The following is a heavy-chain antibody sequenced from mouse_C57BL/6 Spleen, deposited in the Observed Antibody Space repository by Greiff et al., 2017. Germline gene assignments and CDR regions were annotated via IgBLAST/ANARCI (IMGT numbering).Heavy chain of an antibody. CDR2: IYPSDSET. D-gene: IGHD1-1*01. V-gene: IGHV1-61*01. CDR3: AATVVDYFDY. J-gene: IGHJ2*01. Sequence: QVQLQRPGAELVRPGSSVKLSCKASGYTFTSYWMDWVKQRPGQGLEWIGNIYPSDSETHYNQKFKDKATLTVDKSSSTAYMQLSSLTSEDSAVYYCAATVVDYFDYWGQGTTLTVSS. CDR1: GYTFTSYW.